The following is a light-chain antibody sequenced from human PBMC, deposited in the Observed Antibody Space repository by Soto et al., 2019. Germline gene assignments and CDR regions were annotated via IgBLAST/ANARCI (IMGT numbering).Light chain of an antibody. CDR1: QGISNF. CDR3: QKYSSVIT. CDR2: AAS. V-gene: IGKV1-27*01. J-gene: IGKJ5*01. Sequence: DIQMTQSPSSLSASVGDRVTITCRASQGISNFLAWYQQKPGKVPKLLISAASTVQTGVPSRFSGSGSGTDFTLTITSLQPEDVATYYCQKYSSVITFGQGTRLEMK.